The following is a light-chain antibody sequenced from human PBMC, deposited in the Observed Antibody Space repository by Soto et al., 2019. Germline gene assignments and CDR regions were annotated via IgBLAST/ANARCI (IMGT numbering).Light chain of an antibody. CDR1: SADVGGYNY. Sequence: QSALTQPASVSGSPGQSITISCTGTSADVGGYNYVSWYQQHPGKAPKLIIYDVSNRPSGVSDRFSGSKSASTASPTISGRQQEEEDDYYCSSSKRTTSPHVFGGGTKVTVL. CDR3: SSSKRTTSPHV. CDR2: DVS. V-gene: IGLV2-14*01. J-gene: IGLJ2*01.